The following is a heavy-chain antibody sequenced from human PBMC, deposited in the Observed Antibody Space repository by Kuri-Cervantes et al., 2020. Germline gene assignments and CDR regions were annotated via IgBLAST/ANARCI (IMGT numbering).Heavy chain of an antibody. CDR3: AREMNWFDP. V-gene: IGHV4-39*07. Sequence: ESLKISCTVSGGSISSSSYYWGWIRQPPGKGLEWIGSIYYSGSTYYNPSLKSRVTISVDTSKNQFSLKLSSVTAADTAVYYCAREMNWFDPWGQETLVTVSS. J-gene: IGHJ5*02. CDR2: IYYSGST. CDR1: GGSISSSSYY.